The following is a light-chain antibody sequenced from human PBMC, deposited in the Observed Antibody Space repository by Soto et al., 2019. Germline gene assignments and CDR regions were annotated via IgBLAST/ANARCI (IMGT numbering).Light chain of an antibody. CDR3: QPYNCYSGA. J-gene: IGKJ1*01. Sequence: MVQSGLSLHLTVGQAACIDCRSGQRLLHTNRYTYFNWYLQKPGQSPQLLIYMGSKRASGVPDRFSGSESETEFTLTMSSRQSDDSATYYYQPYNCYSGAYGQGTKVDIK. CDR2: MGS. CDR1: QRLLHTNRYTY. V-gene: IGKV2-28*01.